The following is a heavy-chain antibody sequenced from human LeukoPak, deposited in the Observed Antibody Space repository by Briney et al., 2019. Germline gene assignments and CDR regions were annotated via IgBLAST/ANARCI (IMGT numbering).Heavy chain of an antibody. CDR1: GFTSSSYE. CDR2: ISSSGSTI. V-gene: IGHV3-48*03. Sequence: GGSLRLSCAASGFTSSSYEMNWVRQAPGKGQEWVSYISSSGSTIYYADSVKGRFTISRDNAKNSLYLQMNILRAEDTAVYYCARDPIDYGMDVWGKGTTVTVSS. J-gene: IGHJ6*04. CDR3: ARDPIDYGMDV.